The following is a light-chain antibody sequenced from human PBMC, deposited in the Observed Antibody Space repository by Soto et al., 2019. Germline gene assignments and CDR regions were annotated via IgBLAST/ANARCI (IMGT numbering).Light chain of an antibody. CDR3: QQYDNWPQNT. J-gene: IGKJ2*01. CDR1: QSVSIN. V-gene: IGKV3-15*01. CDR2: GAS. Sequence: EIVMTQSPATLSVSAGERVTLSCRASQSVSINLAGYQQKPGQAARLLIYGASTRATGIPARFSGGGSETEFTLTISSMQSEDFAIYYCQQYDNWPQNTFGQGTRLEVE.